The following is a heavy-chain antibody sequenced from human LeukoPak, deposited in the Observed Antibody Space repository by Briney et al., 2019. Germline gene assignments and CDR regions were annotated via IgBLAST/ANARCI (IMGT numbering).Heavy chain of an antibody. CDR1: GFTFSSYG. CDR3: ANDLAVNGY. CDR2: IWYDGTNK. Sequence: GGSLRLSCAASGFTFSSYGMHWVRQAPGKGLEWVAFIWYDGTNKYYADSVKGRFTISRDNSKNTLYLQMNSLRAEDTAVYYCANDLAVNGYWGQGTLVTVSS. D-gene: IGHD2-21*01. V-gene: IGHV3-30*02. J-gene: IGHJ4*02.